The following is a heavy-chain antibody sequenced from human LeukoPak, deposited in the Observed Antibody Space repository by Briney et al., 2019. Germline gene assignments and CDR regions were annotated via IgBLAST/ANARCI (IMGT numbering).Heavy chain of an antibody. CDR2: INSDGSST. J-gene: IGHJ6*02. CDR3: AKDTGGIAARPGGMDV. CDR1: GFTFSSYW. V-gene: IGHV3-74*01. Sequence: GGSLRPSCAASGFTFSSYWMHWVRQAPGKGLVWVSRINSDGSSTSYADSVKGRFTISRNNAKNSLYLQMNSLRAEDTALYYCAKDTGGIAARPGGMDVWGQGTTVTVSS. D-gene: IGHD6-6*01.